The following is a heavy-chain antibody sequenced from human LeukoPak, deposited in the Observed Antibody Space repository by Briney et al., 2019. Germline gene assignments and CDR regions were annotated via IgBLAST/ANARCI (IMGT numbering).Heavy chain of an antibody. CDR2: INPNSGGT. CDR3: ARGLDKYDYWSGYFLAY. D-gene: IGHD3-3*01. J-gene: IGHJ4*02. V-gene: IGHV1-2*02. CDR1: GYTFTGYY. Sequence: GASVKVSCKASGYTFTGYYMYWVRQAPGQGLEWMGWINPNSGGTNYAQTFQGRVTMTRDTPISTAYMELSRLRSDDTAVYYCARGLDKYDYWSGYFLAYWGQGTLVTVSS.